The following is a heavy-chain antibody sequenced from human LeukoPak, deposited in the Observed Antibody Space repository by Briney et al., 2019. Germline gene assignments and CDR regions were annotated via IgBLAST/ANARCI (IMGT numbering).Heavy chain of an antibody. J-gene: IGHJ5*02. Sequence: ASVKVSCKASGYTFTSYAMNWVRQAPGQGLEWMGWINTNTGNPTYAQGFTGRFAFSLDTSVSTAYLQISSLKAEDTAVYYCARPVDEVGGNWFDPWGQGTLVTVSS. CDR2: INTNTGNP. CDR1: GYTFTSYA. CDR3: ARPVDEVGGNWFDP. V-gene: IGHV7-4-1*02. D-gene: IGHD3-10*01.